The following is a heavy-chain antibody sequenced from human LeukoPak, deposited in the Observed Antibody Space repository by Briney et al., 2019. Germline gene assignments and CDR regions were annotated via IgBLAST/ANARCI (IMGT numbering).Heavy chain of an antibody. D-gene: IGHD6-13*01. J-gene: IGHJ3*02. V-gene: IGHV5-51*01. CDR1: GYSFTSYW. Sequence: GESLKISCKGSGYSFTSYWIGWVRQMPGKGLEWMGIIYPGDSDTRYSPFFQGQVTISADKSISTAYLQWSSLKASDTAMYYCARAITAADDAFDIWGQGTMVTVSS. CDR3: ARAITAADDAFDI. CDR2: IYPGDSDT.